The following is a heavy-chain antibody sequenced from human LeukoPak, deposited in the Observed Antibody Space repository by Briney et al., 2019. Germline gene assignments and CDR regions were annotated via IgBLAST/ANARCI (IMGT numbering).Heavy chain of an antibody. Sequence: SETLSLTCTVSGGSSSSFYWSWIRQPAGKGLEWSGRIYNSGSTNYTPSLNSRVTTSVNTSKNQFSLKPSSVTAADTAVYYCASRQGPLNSPNFDYTGQGTLVTVSS. D-gene: IGHD4-23*01. V-gene: IGHV4-4*07. CDR2: IYNSGST. CDR1: GGSSSSFY. J-gene: IGHJ4*02. CDR3: ASRQGPLNSPNFDY.